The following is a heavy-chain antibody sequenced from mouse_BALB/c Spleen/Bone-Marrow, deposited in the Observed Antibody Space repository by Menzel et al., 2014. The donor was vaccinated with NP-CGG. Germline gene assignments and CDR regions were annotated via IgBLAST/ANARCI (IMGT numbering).Heavy chain of an antibody. J-gene: IGHJ3*01. D-gene: IGHD2-14*01. CDR2: IDPSYGGI. CDR3: AISIEYRPLDY. CDR1: GYSFTGYN. Sequence: EVQLQQSGPELEKPGASVKISCKASGYSFTGYNMNWVKQNNGKSLEWIGNIDPSYGGISYNLKFKGKATLTVDKSSNTAYVQLKSLTSEDSAVYYCAISIEYRPLDYWGQGTLVTVSA. V-gene: IGHV1-39*01.